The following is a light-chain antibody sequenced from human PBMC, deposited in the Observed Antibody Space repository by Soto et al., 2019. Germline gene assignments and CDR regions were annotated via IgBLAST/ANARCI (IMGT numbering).Light chain of an antibody. Sequence: DIQMTQSPSSLSASVGDRVTITCRASQYIGDFLNWYQQTPGKAPKLLIFGASNLHIGVPSRFSGSGSGTEFTLTINNLQREDCATYYCQESFFTLGTFGRGTKVEI. CDR2: GAS. CDR3: QESFFTLGT. CDR1: QYIGDF. V-gene: IGKV1-39*01. J-gene: IGKJ1*01.